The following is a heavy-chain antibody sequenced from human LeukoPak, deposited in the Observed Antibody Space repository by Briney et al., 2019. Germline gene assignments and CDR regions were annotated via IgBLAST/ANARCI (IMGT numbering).Heavy chain of an antibody. J-gene: IGHJ6*02. CDR2: ISYDGSNK. CDR3: ARDLLYSSGWYYYYYGMDV. V-gene: IGHV3-30*19. CDR1: GFTFSSYG. D-gene: IGHD6-19*01. Sequence: PGRSLRLSCAASGFTFSSYGMHWVRQAPGKGLEWVAVISYDGSNKYYADSVKGRFTISRDNSKNTLYLQMNSLRAEDTAVYYCARDLLYSSGWYYYYYGMDVWGQGTTVTVSS.